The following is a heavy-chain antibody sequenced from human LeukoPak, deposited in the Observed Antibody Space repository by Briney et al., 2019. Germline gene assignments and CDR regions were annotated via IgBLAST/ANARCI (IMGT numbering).Heavy chain of an antibody. CDR3: ASTNSYGYSYYYGMDV. D-gene: IGHD5-18*01. J-gene: IGHJ6*02. CDR1: GGSFSGYY. V-gene: IGHV4-34*01. CDR2: INHSGST. Sequence: SETLSLTCAVYGGSFSGYYWSWIRQPPGKGLEWIGEINHSGSTNYNPSLKSRVTISVDTSKNQFSLKLSSVTAADTAVYYCASTNSYGYSYYYGMDVWGQGTTVTVSS.